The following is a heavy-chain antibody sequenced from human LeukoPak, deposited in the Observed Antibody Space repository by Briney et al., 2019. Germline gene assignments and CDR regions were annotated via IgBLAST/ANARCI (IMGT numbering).Heavy chain of an antibody. CDR3: PSIVATITSGRILDY. CDR2: IYYSGST. J-gene: IGHJ4*02. CDR1: GGSISSGDYY. D-gene: IGHD5-12*01. V-gene: IGHV4-30-4*01. Sequence: PSETLSLTCTVSGGSISSGDYYWSWIRQPPGKGLEWIGYIYYSGSTYYNPSLKSRVTISVDTSKNQFSLKLSSVTAADTAVYYCPSIVATITSGRILDYWGQGTLVTVSS.